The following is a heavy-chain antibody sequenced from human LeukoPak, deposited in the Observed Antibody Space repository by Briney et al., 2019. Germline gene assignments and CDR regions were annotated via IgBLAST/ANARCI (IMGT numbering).Heavy chain of an antibody. Sequence: SETLSLTCTVSGGSISSYYWSWIRQPPGKGLEWIGYIYYSGSTNYNPSLKSRVTISVDTSKNQFSLKLSSVTAADTAVYYCARGLTTVTENWFDPWGQGTLVTVSS. CDR3: ARGLTTVTENWFDP. V-gene: IGHV4-59*01. D-gene: IGHD4-17*01. CDR2: IYYSGST. J-gene: IGHJ5*02. CDR1: GGSISSYY.